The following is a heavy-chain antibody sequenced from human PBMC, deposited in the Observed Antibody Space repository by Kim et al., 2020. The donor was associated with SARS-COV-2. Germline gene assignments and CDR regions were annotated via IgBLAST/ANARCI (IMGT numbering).Heavy chain of an antibody. J-gene: IGHJ4*02. D-gene: IGHD6-6*01. CDR2: EGSEK. V-gene: IGHV3-7*01. Sequence: EGSEKYYVDPGKGRFTISRDHGKNSLYLQMNSLRAEDTAVYYCARGISSSHWGQGTLVTVSS. CDR3: ARGISSSH.